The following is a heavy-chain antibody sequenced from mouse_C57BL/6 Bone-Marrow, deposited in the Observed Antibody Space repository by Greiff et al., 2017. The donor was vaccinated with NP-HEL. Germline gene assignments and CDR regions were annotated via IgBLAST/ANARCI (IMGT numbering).Heavy chain of an antibody. V-gene: IGHV1-47*01. CDR2: FHPYNDDT. CDR3: ARGGNYWYYFDY. Sequence: QVQLKQSGAELVKPGASVKMSCKASGYTFTTYPIEWVKQNHGKSLAWIGNFHPYNDDTEYNEKFTNKATLTVEKSSSTVYLELSRLTSDDSSVYDGARGGNYWYYFDYWGQGTTLTVSS. J-gene: IGHJ2*01. CDR1: GYTFTTYP. D-gene: IGHD2-1*01.